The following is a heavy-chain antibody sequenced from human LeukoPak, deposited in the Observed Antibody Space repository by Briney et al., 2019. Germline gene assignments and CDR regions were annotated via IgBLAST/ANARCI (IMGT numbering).Heavy chain of an antibody. CDR1: GFTFSSYN. CDR2: ITISTTLI. D-gene: IGHD3-22*01. J-gene: IGHJ3*02. Sequence: GGSLRLSCAASGFTFSSYNMNWVRQAPGKGLEWVAYITISTTLIYYADSVKGRFTISRDNSKNTVYLQMNSLRAEDTAVYHCAKDPPYYYDSSGYGGGAFDIWGQGTMVTVSS. CDR3: AKDPPYYYDSSGYGGGAFDI. V-gene: IGHV3-48*01.